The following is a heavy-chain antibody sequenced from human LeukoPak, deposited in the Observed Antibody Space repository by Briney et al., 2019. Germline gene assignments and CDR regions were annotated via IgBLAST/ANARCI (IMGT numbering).Heavy chain of an antibody. CDR3: ARHRDYYDT. Sequence: ETLSLTCTVSGASLNNNFWTWIRQPPGKGLEWIGYIYSSGSANYNPALKSRVIISGDTSKNQISLNLTSVTAADTAVYFCARHRDYYDTWGHGTLVTVSS. CDR2: IYSSGSA. CDR1: GASLNNNF. D-gene: IGHD3-22*01. J-gene: IGHJ4*01. V-gene: IGHV4-59*08.